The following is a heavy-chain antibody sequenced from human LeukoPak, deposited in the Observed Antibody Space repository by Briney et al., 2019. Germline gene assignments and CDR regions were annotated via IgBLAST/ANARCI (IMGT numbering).Heavy chain of an antibody. CDR2: ISAYNGNT. CDR1: GYTFTSYG. CDR3: ARPLPPYEDAFDI. V-gene: IGHV1-18*01. D-gene: IGHD3-3*01. Sequence: ASVKVSCKASGYTFTSYGISWVRQAPGQGLERMGWISAYNGNTNYAQKLQGRVTMTTDTSTSTDYMELRSLRSDDTAVYYCARPLPPYEDAFDIWGQGTMVTVSS. J-gene: IGHJ3*02.